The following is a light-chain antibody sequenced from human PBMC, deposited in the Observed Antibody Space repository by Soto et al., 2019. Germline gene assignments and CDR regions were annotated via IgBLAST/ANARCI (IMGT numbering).Light chain of an antibody. CDR3: AAWDDKVSGYV. J-gene: IGLJ1*01. Sequence: QSVLTQPPSASGTPGQRVTISCSGSSSNIEINYVYWYQQLSGTAPKLLIYSNTQRPSGVPDRFSGSKSGTSASLAISGLRSEDEADYYCAAWDDKVSGYVFGPGTQLTVL. V-gene: IGLV1-47*02. CDR1: SSNIEINY. CDR2: SNT.